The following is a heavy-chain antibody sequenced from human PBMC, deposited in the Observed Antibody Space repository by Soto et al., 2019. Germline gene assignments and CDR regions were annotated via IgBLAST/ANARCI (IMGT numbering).Heavy chain of an antibody. CDR1: GFTVSSNY. D-gene: IGHD6-19*01. Sequence: GGSLRLSCAASGFTVSSNYMSWVRQAPGKGLEWVSVIYSGGSTYYADSVKGRFTISRDNSKNTLYLQMNSLRAEDTAVYYCARYSRSSGWYGEYDAFDIWGQGTMVTVSS. CDR3: ARYSRSSGWYGEYDAFDI. J-gene: IGHJ3*02. CDR2: IYSGGST. V-gene: IGHV3-66*01.